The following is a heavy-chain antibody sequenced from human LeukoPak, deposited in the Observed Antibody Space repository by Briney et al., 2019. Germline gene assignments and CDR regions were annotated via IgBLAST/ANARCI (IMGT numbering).Heavy chain of an antibody. J-gene: IGHJ4*02. CDR3: ARSVGSYGPFDY. Sequence: GGSLRLSCAASGFTFSSYWMSWVRQAPGKGLEWVGQISQDGSEKYFVDSVRGRFTFSRDNAKNSLYLQMNSLRAEDTAVYYCARSVGSYGPFDYWGQGTLVTVSS. V-gene: IGHV3-7*01. CDR2: ISQDGSEK. CDR1: GFTFSSYW. D-gene: IGHD1-26*01.